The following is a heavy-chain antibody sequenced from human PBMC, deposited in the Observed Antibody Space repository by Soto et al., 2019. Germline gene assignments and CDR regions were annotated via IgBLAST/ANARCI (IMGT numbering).Heavy chain of an antibody. CDR1: GGTFSSYA. Sequence: QVQLVQSGAEVKKPGSSVKVSCKASGGTFSSYAISWVRQAPGQGLEWMGGIIPIFGTANYAQKFQGRVTITADESTSTAYMGLSSLRSEDTAVYYCARDRHYYGSGSYYNSPLFDYWGQGTLVTVSS. D-gene: IGHD3-10*01. J-gene: IGHJ4*02. CDR2: IIPIFGTA. V-gene: IGHV1-69*01. CDR3: ARDRHYYGSGSYYNSPLFDY.